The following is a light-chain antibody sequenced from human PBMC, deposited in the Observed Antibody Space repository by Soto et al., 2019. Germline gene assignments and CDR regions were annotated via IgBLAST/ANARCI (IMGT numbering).Light chain of an antibody. Sequence: QSPPTHAAAVTGNSGQAITVCCSGTSGDIGAHNCVSWYQQHPGKAPKLIIYEVINRPSGVSDRFSGSKSGNTASLTISGLQSEDEADYYCNSYTTSNTFVFGSGTKVTVL. J-gene: IGLJ1*01. CDR1: SGDIGAHNC. V-gene: IGLV2-14*03. CDR2: EVI. CDR3: NSYTTSNTFV.